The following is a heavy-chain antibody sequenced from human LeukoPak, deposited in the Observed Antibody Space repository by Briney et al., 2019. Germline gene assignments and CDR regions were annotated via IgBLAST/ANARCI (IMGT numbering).Heavy chain of an antibody. CDR1: GYSFTSYW. V-gene: IGHV5-51*01. CDR2: IYPGDSDT. Sequence: PGESLKISCKGSGYSFTSYWIGWVRQMPGKGLEWMGIIYPGDSDTRYSPSFQGQVTISADKSISTAYLQWSSLKASDTAMYYCARLFTPSGWYDGGHFDYWGQGTLVTVSS. D-gene: IGHD6-13*01. J-gene: IGHJ4*02. CDR3: ARLFTPSGWYDGGHFDY.